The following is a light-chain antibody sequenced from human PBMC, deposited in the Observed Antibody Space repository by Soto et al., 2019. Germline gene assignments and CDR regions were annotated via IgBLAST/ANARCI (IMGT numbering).Light chain of an antibody. CDR1: NSNIGAGFD. CDR2: GDR. J-gene: IGLJ3*02. Sequence: QSALTQPPSVSGAPGQRVTISCTGSNSNIGAGFDVHWYQQKPGTAPKLLIYGDRSRPSGVPDRFSGSKSGTSASLAIIGLQAEDEADYYCQSYDSSLSNSGVFGGGTKVTVL. V-gene: IGLV1-40*01. CDR3: QSYDSSLSNSGV.